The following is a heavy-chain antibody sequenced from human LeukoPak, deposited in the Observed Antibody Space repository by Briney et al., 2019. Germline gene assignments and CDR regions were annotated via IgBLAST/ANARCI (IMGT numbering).Heavy chain of an antibody. J-gene: IGHJ4*02. V-gene: IGHV4-31*03. CDR1: GGSISSGGYY. CDR2: IYYSGST. D-gene: IGHD3-22*01. Sequence: SETLSLTCTVSGGSISSGGYYWSWIRQHPGKGLEWIGYIYYSGSTYYNPSLKSRVTISVDTSKNQFSPKLSSVTAADTAVYYCARAIYYYDSSGYLDYWGQGTLVTVSS. CDR3: ARAIYYYDSSGYLDY.